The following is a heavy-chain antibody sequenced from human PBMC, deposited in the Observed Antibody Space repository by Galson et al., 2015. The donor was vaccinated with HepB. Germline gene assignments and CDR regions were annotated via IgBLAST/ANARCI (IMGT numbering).Heavy chain of an antibody. Sequence: SVKVSCKASGYTFTSYGISWVRQAPGQGLEWMGWISAYNGNTNYAQKLQGRVTMTTDTSTSTAYMELRSLRSDDTAVYYCAREGTEGGVIIYRNYYYYGMDVCGQGTTVTVSS. J-gene: IGHJ6*02. V-gene: IGHV1-18*01. CDR2: ISAYNGNT. D-gene: IGHD3-3*01. CDR1: GYTFTSYG. CDR3: AREGTEGGVIIYRNYYYYGMDV.